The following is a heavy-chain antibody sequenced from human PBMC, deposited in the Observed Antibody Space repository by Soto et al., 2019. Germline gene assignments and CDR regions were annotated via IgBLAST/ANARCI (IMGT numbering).Heavy chain of an antibody. V-gene: IGHV4-38-2*02. CDR1: GYSISSGYY. Sequence: PSETLSLTCAVSGYSISSGYYWGWIRQPPGKGLEWIATIYHSGATYYNPSLKSRVTISLDKSKSQFSLRLISVTAADTAVYYCTREQSDDNYFDPWGQGTLVTVSS. CDR2: IYHSGAT. J-gene: IGHJ5*02. D-gene: IGHD6-19*01. CDR3: TREQSDDNYFDP.